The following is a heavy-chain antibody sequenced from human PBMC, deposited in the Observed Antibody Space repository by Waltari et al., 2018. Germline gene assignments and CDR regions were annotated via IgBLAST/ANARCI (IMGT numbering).Heavy chain of an antibody. CDR3: AKDGSASRLVRYYLDS. D-gene: IGHD2-8*02. Sequence: QVQLVESGGGVVQPGRSLRLSGAASGFTFRRDAMHWVRQAPGKGLEWVAVIWYDGSYKFYADSVKGRFSISRDNPKNTLHLQMDSLRAEDSAIYYCAKDGSASRLVRYYLDSWGPGTLVTVSS. V-gene: IGHV3-33*06. J-gene: IGHJ4*02. CDR1: GFTFRRDA. CDR2: IWYDGSYK.